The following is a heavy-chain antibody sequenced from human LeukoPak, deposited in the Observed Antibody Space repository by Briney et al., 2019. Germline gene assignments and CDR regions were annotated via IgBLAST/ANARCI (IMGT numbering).Heavy chain of an antibody. Sequence: SETLSLTCTVSGGSISSYYWSWIRQPAGTALEWIGRIYTSGTITYNPSLKSRVTMSVDTSKNQFSLNLSSVTAADTAMYYCAKSYDSKVIGSLGWFDPWGQGTLVTVSS. D-gene: IGHD3-16*01. CDR1: GGSISSYY. CDR3: AKSYDSKVIGSLGWFDP. CDR2: IYTSGTI. J-gene: IGHJ5*02. V-gene: IGHV4-4*07.